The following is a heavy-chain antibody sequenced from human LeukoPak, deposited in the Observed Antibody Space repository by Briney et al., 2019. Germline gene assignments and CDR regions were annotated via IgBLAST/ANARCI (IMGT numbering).Heavy chain of an antibody. CDR3: ARDLRYCSSASCSENGAFDI. CDR1: GFTFSAYW. Sequence: GGSLRLSCAASGFTFSAYWMSWVRQAPGKGLEWVANIKKDGSEKYYVDSVKGRFTISRDNAKNSLYLQMNSLRAEDTAVYYCARDLRYCSSASCSENGAFDIWGQGTMVTVSS. V-gene: IGHV3-7*01. D-gene: IGHD2-2*01. CDR2: IKKDGSEK. J-gene: IGHJ3*02.